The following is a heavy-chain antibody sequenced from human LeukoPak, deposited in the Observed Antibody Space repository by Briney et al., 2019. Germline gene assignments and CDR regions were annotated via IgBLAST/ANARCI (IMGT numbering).Heavy chain of an antibody. Sequence: SETLSLTCAVYGGSFSGYYWSWIRQPPGKGLEWIGEINHSGSTNYNPSLKSRVTISVDTSKNQFSPKLSSVTAADTAVYYCARGSSPYSGSYFHWGQGTLVTVSS. J-gene: IGHJ4*02. CDR2: INHSGST. D-gene: IGHD1-26*01. CDR1: GGSFSGYY. V-gene: IGHV4-34*01. CDR3: ARGSSPYSGSYFH.